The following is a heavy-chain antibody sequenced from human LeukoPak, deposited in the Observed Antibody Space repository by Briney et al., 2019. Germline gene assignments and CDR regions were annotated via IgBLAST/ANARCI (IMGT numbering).Heavy chain of an antibody. D-gene: IGHD1-7*01. J-gene: IGHJ6*03. CDR2: ISSSTSI. V-gene: IGHV3-48*04. CDR3: ARNRFPITGTTNNYYYMDV. CDR1: GFIFSSYS. Sequence: GGSLRLSCAASGFIFSSYSMNWVRQAPGKGLEWLSYISSSTSIYYADSVKGRFTISRDNAKNSLYLQMNSLEAEDTAVYYCARNRFPITGTTNNYYYMDVWGKGTTVTVSS.